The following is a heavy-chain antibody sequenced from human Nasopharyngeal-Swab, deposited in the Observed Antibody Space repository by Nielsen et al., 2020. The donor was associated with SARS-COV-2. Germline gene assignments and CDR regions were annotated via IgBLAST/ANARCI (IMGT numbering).Heavy chain of an antibody. Sequence: WIRQPPGKGLEWIGSIYYSGSTYYNPSLKSRVTISVDTSKNQFSLELSSVTAADTAVYYCARLDVSAAGRDYWGQGTLVTVSS. CDR2: IYYSGST. V-gene: IGHV4-39*01. D-gene: IGHD6-13*01. CDR3: ARLDVSAAGRDY. J-gene: IGHJ4*02.